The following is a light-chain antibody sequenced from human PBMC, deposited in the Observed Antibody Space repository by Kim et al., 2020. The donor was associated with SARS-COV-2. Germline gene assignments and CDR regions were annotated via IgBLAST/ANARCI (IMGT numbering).Light chain of an antibody. CDR3: GSYTSTSTLVV. CDR2: DVS. J-gene: IGLJ2*01. CDR1: SSDVGGYNF. Sequence: QSITISCAATSSDVGGYNFVSWYHQHPGKAPKLMIYDVSNRPSGVSNRFSGSKSGNTASLTISGLQAEDEADYYCGSYTSTSTLVVFGGGTQLTVL. V-gene: IGLV2-14*03.